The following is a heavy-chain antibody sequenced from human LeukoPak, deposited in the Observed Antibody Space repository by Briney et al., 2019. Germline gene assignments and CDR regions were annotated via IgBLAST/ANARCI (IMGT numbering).Heavy chain of an antibody. V-gene: IGHV1-69*04. CDR2: IIPILGIA. D-gene: IGHD3-10*01. J-gene: IGHJ3*02. CDR1: GGTFRGYA. CDR3: ARGFGYANYTFDI. Sequence: SVRPSCTAPGGTFRGYALSWVRRAPGQGLEWMGRIIPILGIANYAQKFQGRVTITADQSTSTSIAYMELSSLRSEDTAVYYCARGFGYANYTFDIWGPGKMVTVSS.